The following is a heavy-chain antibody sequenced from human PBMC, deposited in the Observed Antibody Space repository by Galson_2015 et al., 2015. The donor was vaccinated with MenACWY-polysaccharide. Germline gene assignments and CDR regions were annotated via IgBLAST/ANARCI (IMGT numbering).Heavy chain of an antibody. D-gene: IGHD6-19*01. CDR2: ISMDGRNT. Sequence: SLRLSCAPSGFTFSDFTMSWLRHAPGKGLEWVTVISMDGRNTYYADPVKGRFTISRDNSKDTLYLQMNGLTADDTAIYYCVKAYLTSGWNRGPSYWGEGSLVTVSS. V-gene: IGHV3-23*01. J-gene: IGHJ4*02. CDR3: VKAYLTSGWNRGPSY. CDR1: GFTFSDFT.